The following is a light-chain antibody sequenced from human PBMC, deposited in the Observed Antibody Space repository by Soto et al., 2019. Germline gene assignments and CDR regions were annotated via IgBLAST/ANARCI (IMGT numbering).Light chain of an antibody. Sequence: DIHITHSPSSLSSSVGYIVSITCRASQSISSYLNWYQQKPGKAPKLLIYAASSLQSGVPSRFSGSGSGTDFTLTISSLQPEDFATYYCQQSYSTWTFGQGTKVDIK. J-gene: IGKJ1*01. CDR3: QQSYSTWT. V-gene: IGKV1-39*01. CDR1: QSISSY. CDR2: AAS.